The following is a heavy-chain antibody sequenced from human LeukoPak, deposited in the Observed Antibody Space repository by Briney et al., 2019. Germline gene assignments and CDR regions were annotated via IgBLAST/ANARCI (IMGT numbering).Heavy chain of an antibody. D-gene: IGHD3-3*01. V-gene: IGHV3-21*01. CDR1: GFTFTTYS. CDR2: ISTTGTYI. J-gene: IGHJ5*02. Sequence: GGSLRLSCAAAGFTFTTYSTNSVRPAPGEGLERGSSISTTGTYIYFADSVKGRFTISRDNAKDSLYLQMNNLRAEDTAVYYCARGNDFWRGYCIWLDPWGQGTLVTVSS. CDR3: ARGNDFWRGYCIWLDP.